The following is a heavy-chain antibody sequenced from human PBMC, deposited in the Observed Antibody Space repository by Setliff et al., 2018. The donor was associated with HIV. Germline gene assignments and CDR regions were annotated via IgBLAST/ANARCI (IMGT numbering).Heavy chain of an antibody. CDR1: GYSISSAYY. D-gene: IGHD2-21*02. J-gene: IGHJ5*02. CDR2: IYYSGSA. CDR3: ARHDCGGDCSINWFDP. V-gene: IGHV4-38-2*02. Sequence: SETLSLTCTVSGYSISSAYYWGWIRQPPGKGLEWIGSIYYSGSAYYNPSFKSRVTLSLDTSKNQFSLELTSVTAADTAVYYCARHDCGGDCSINWFDPWGQGTLVTVSS.